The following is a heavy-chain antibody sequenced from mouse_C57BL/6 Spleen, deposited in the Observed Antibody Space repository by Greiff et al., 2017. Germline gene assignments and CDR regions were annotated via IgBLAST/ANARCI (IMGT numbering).Heavy chain of an antibody. CDR3: ASYYGSSYGWFAY. CDR1: GYTFTSYW. Sequence: QVQLQQPGAELVKPGASVKMSCKASGYTFTSYWMHWVKQRPGQGLEWIGNINPSNGGTNYNEKFKSKATLTVDKSSSTAYMQLSSLTSEDSAVYYCASYYGSSYGWFAYWGQGTLVTVSA. V-gene: IGHV1-53*01. CDR2: INPSNGGT. D-gene: IGHD1-1*01. J-gene: IGHJ3*01.